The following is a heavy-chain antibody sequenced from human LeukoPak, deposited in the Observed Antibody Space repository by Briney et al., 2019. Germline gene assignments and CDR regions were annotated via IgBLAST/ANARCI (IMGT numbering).Heavy chain of an antibody. D-gene: IGHD3-3*01. Sequence: GGPLRLSWPAFGFAFRDSNITWIRQAPGKGLEWVSYISDRGSSIYYADSVKGRFTMSRDNAKNSLYLQMNSLRAEDTAVYYCARALSAWGQGTLVTVSS. V-gene: IGHV3-11*01. CDR3: ARALSA. CDR2: ISDRGSSI. J-gene: IGHJ4*02. CDR1: GFAFRDSN.